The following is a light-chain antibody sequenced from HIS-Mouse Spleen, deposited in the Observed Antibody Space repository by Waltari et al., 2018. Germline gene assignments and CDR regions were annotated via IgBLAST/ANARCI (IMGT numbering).Light chain of an antibody. J-gene: IGLJ2*01. CDR2: DVS. CDR1: SSDVGGYNY. V-gene: IGLV2-11*01. Sequence: QSALTQPRSVSGSPGQSVTISCTGTSSDVGGYNYVSWSHQHPGKAPKLMIYDVSKRPSGVPDRFSGSKSGNTASLTISGLQAEDEADYYCCSYAGSYPVVFGGGTKLTVL. CDR3: CSYAGSYPVV.